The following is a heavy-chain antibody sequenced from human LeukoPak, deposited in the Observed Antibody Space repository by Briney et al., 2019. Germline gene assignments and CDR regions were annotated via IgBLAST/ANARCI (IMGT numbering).Heavy chain of an antibody. CDR2: INSDGSST. CDR3: ASAPRLTPEY. D-gene: IGHD1-14*01. Sequence: PGGSLRLSCTASGFTFSYYGMSWVRQAPGKGLVWVSRINSDGSSTNYADSVRGRFTISRDTAKKTLYLQKNSLRAEDTAVYYCASAPRLTPEYWGQGTPVTVFS. CDR1: GFTFSYYG. V-gene: IGHV3-74*01. J-gene: IGHJ4*02.